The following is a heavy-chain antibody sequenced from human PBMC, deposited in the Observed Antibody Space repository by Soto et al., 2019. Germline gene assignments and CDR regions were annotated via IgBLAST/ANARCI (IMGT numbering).Heavy chain of an antibody. CDR3: AKDPLITMIVVVHYFDY. CDR1: GFTFSSYA. V-gene: IGHV3-23*01. CDR2: ISGSGGST. Sequence: EVQLLESGGGLVQPGGSLRLSCAASGFTFSSYAMSWVRQAPGKGLEWVSAISGSGGSTYYADSVKGRFTISRDNSKNTLYLQMNSLSAEDTAVYYCAKDPLITMIVVVHYFDYWGQGTLVTVSS. J-gene: IGHJ4*02. D-gene: IGHD3-22*01.